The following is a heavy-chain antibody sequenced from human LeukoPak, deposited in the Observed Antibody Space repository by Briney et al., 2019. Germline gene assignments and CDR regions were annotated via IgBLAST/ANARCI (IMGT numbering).Heavy chain of an antibody. Sequence: ASVKVSCKASGYTFTGYYMHWVRQAPGQGLEWMGWINAGNGNTKYSQKFQGGVTITRDTSASTAYMELSSLRSEDTAVYYCARAGYCSGGSCYTFDYWGQGTLVTVSS. V-gene: IGHV1-3*01. D-gene: IGHD2-15*01. CDR3: ARAGYCSGGSCYTFDY. CDR1: GYTFTGYY. CDR2: INAGNGNT. J-gene: IGHJ4*02.